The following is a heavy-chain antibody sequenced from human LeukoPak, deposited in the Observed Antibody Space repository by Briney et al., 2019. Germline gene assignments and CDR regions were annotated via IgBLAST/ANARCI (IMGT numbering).Heavy chain of an antibody. V-gene: IGHV3-30*03. Sequence: AGGSLRLSCAASGFTFSSYGMHWVRQAPGKGLEWVAVISYDGSNKYYADSVKGRFTISRDNSKNTLYLQMNSLRAEDTAVYYCARPAADCGGDCYWAFDYWGQGTLVTVSS. CDR3: ARPAADCGGDCYWAFDY. J-gene: IGHJ4*02. CDR2: ISYDGSNK. CDR1: GFTFSSYG. D-gene: IGHD2-21*01.